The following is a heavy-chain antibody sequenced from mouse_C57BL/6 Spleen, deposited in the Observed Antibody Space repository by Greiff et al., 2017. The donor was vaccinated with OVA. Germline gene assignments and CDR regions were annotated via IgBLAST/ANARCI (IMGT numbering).Heavy chain of an antibody. CDR3: TSGTYFDY. Sequence: EVQLVESGGGLVQPGGSMKLSCVASGFTFSNYWMNWVRQSPEKGLEWVAQIRLKSDNYATHYAESVKGRFTISRDDSKSSVYLQMNNLRAEDTGIYYCTSGTYFDYWGQGTTLTVSS. D-gene: IGHD4-1*01. V-gene: IGHV6-3*01. J-gene: IGHJ2*01. CDR2: IRLKSDNYAT. CDR1: GFTFSNYW.